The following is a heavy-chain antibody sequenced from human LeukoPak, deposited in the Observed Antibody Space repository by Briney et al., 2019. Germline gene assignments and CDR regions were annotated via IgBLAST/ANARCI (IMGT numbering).Heavy chain of an antibody. V-gene: IGHV3-11*04. CDR1: GFTFSDYY. D-gene: IGHD5-18*01. CDR2: ISSSGSTI. Sequence: GGSLRLSCAAYGFTFSDYYMSWIRQAPGKGLEWVSYISSSGSTIYYADSVKGRFTISRDNAKNSLYLQMNSLRAEDTAVYYCARVLREIQLWSGPYYYYYMDVWGKGTTVTVSS. J-gene: IGHJ6*03. CDR3: ARVLREIQLWSGPYYYYYMDV.